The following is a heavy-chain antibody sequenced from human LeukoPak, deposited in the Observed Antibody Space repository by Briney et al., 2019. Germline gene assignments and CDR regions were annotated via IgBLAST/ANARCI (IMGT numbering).Heavy chain of an antibody. CDR2: INHSGST. D-gene: IGHD2-15*01. V-gene: IGHV4-34*01. Sequence: SETLSLTCAVYGGSFSGYYWSWMRQPPGKGLEWIGEINHSGSTNYNPSLKSRVTISVDTSKNQFSLKLSSVTAADTAVYYCARGEVVAATGHFDYWGQGTLVTVSS. CDR1: GGSFSGYY. CDR3: ARGEVVAATGHFDY. J-gene: IGHJ4*02.